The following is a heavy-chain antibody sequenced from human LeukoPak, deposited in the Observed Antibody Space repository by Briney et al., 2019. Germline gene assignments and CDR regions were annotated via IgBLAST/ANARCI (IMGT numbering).Heavy chain of an antibody. CDR1: GGSFSGYY. CDR2: INQSGST. D-gene: IGHD3-9*01. J-gene: IGHJ5*02. CDR3: ARVGMYYDILTGYYFPGP. V-gene: IGHV4-34*01. Sequence: SETLSLTCAVYGGSFSGYYWSWIRQPPGKGLEWIGEINQSGSTNYNPSLKSRVTISVDTSKNQFSLKLSSVTAADTAVYYCARVGMYYDILTGYYFPGPWGQGTLVTVSS.